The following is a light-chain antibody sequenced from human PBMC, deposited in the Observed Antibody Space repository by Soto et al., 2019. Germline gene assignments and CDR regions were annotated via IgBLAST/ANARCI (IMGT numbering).Light chain of an antibody. J-gene: IGLJ1*01. CDR3: SSFTNTNTPYV. CDR1: SSDVGGYNY. Sequence: QSALTQPASVSGSPGQSITISCTGTSSDVGGYNYVSWYQHHPGKAPKLIIFDVSNRPSGVSNRFSGSKSGNTASLTISGLQAEDEADYYCSSFTNTNTPYVFGSGTKLTVL. CDR2: DVS. V-gene: IGLV2-14*03.